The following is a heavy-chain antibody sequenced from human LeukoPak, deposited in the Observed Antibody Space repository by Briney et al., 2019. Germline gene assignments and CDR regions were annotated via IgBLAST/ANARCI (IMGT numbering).Heavy chain of an antibody. Sequence: ASVKVSCKASGGTFSSYAISWVRQAPGQGLEWMGGIIPIFSTANYAQKFQGRVTITADKSTSTAYMELSSLRAEDTAVYYCAKGSKVVVITRDHYMDVWGKGTTVTISS. D-gene: IGHD3-22*01. CDR2: IIPIFSTA. CDR1: GGTFSSYA. V-gene: IGHV1-69*06. J-gene: IGHJ6*03. CDR3: AKGSKVVVITRDHYMDV.